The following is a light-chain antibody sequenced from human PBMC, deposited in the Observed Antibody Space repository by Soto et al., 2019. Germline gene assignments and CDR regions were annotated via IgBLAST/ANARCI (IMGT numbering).Light chain of an antibody. CDR1: QSVSSY. Sequence: EIVLTQSPATLSLSPGERATLSCRASQSVSSYLAWYQQKPGQAPRLLLYDASNRATGIPARFSGSGSGTDFTLTISSLEPEDFAVYYCQQRANWPSTFGQGTKLEIK. V-gene: IGKV3-11*01. CDR2: DAS. J-gene: IGKJ2*01. CDR3: QQRANWPST.